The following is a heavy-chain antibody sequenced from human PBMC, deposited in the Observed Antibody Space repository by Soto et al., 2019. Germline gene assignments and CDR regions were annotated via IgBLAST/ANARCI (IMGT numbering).Heavy chain of an antibody. V-gene: IGHV3-23*01. CDR2: ISGSGGST. Sequence: EVQLLESGGGLVQPGGSLRLSCAASGFNFSSYAMSWVRQAPGKGLEWVSAISGSGGSTYYADSVKGRFTISRDNSKNTLYLQMNSLRAEDTAVYYCAKNIAVAGTAFDIWGQGTMVTVSS. D-gene: IGHD6-19*01. J-gene: IGHJ3*02. CDR1: GFNFSSYA. CDR3: AKNIAVAGTAFDI.